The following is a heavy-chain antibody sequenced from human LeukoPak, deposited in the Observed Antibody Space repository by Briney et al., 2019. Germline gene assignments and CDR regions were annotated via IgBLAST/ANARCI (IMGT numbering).Heavy chain of an antibody. D-gene: IGHD3-10*01. CDR2: INPNSGGT. J-gene: IGHJ5*02. CDR1: GYTFTGYY. V-gene: IGHV1-2*02. Sequence: ASVKVSCKASGYTFTGYYMHWVRQAPGQGLEWMGWINPNSGGTNYAQKFQVRVTMTRDTSISTAYMELSRLRSDDTAMYYCARDGSSNGLGENWFDPWGQGTLVTVSS. CDR3: ARDGSSNGLGENWFDP.